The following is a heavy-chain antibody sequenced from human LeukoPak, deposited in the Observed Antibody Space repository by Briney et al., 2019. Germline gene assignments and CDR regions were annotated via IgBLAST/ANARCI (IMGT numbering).Heavy chain of an antibody. V-gene: IGHV3-48*03. J-gene: IGHJ3*02. D-gene: IGHD6-13*01. CDR1: GFTFSSYE. Sequence: GGSLRLSCAASGFTFSSYEMNRVRQAPGKGLEWVSYISSSGSTIYYADSVKGRFTISRDNAKNSLYLQMNSLRAEDTAVYYCARSYVAAAGTGAFDIWGQGTMVTVSS. CDR2: ISSSGSTI. CDR3: ARSYVAAAGTGAFDI.